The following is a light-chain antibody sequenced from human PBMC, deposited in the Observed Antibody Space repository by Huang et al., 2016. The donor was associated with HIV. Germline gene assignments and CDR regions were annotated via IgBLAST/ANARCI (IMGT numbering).Light chain of an antibody. V-gene: IGKV3-20*01. CDR2: GAS. Sequence: EIVLTQSPGTLSLSPGERATLSCRASQSVSSSYLAWYQQKPGQAPRLLIYGASNRATGIPDSFRGSGSGTDFTLTISRLEPEDFAVYFCQQYGSSSLTFGGGTKVEIK. CDR1: QSVSSSY. J-gene: IGKJ4*01. CDR3: QQYGSSSLT.